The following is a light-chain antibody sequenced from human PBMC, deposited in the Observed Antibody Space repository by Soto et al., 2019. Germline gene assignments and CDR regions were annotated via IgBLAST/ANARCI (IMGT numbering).Light chain of an antibody. V-gene: IGKV1-9*01. Sequence: DIQMTHSPSSLSASVGDRVTSTFRASQGISRYLSWYQQKPGRAPKLLISAASTLQSGVPARFSGSGSGTDFTLSITSLQPEDFATYYCQQLNTYPVTFGGGTKVDIK. J-gene: IGKJ4*01. CDR1: QGISRY. CDR3: QQLNTYPVT. CDR2: AAS.